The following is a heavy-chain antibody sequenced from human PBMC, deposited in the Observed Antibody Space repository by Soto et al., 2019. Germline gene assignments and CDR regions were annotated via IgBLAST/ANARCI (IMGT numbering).Heavy chain of an antibody. J-gene: IGHJ5*02. Sequence: PGGSLRLSCAASGFTFSSYAMSWVRQAPGKGLEWVSAISGSGGSTYYADSVKGRFTISRDNSKNTLYLQMNSLRAEDTAVYYCAKDRAITIFGVVIRWVTFDPWGQGTLVTVSS. D-gene: IGHD3-3*01. CDR1: GFTFSSYA. CDR3: AKDRAITIFGVVIRWVTFDP. V-gene: IGHV3-23*01. CDR2: ISGSGGST.